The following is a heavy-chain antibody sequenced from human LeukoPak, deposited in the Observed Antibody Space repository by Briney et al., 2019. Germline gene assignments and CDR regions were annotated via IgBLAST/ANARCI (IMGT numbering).Heavy chain of an antibody. Sequence: PAETLSLTCAVYGGSFSGYYWSWIRQPPGKGLEWIGEINHSGSTNYNPSFKSRVTTSVDTSKNQFSLKLTSVTAADTAVYYCASLTGTTDYYYYYMDVWGKGTTVTVSS. CDR2: INHSGST. V-gene: IGHV4-34*01. D-gene: IGHD1-20*01. CDR3: ASLTGTTDYYYYYMDV. CDR1: GGSFSGYY. J-gene: IGHJ6*03.